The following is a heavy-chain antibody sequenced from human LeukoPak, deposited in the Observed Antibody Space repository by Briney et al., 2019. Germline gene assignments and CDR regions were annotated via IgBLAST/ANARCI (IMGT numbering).Heavy chain of an antibody. Sequence: SETLSLTCTVSGDSINRYYWSWIRHTPGKGLHWIGYVYVSGNTNYNPSLENRVTISVDRSKSQFYLTLRSVTAADTAVYFCAKDLNHGFNYYYYGLEVWGQGTTVTVSS. J-gene: IGHJ6*02. CDR1: GDSINRYY. CDR3: AKDLNHGFNYYYYGLEV. CDR2: VYVSGNT. D-gene: IGHD3-9*01. V-gene: IGHV4-59*01.